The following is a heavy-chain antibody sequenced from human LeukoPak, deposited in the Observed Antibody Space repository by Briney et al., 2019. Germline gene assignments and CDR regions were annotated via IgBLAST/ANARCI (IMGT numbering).Heavy chain of an antibody. D-gene: IGHD2-2*01. CDR1: GFTFSSYW. J-gene: IGHJ5*02. V-gene: IGHV3-74*01. CDR3: ARDHPRTGCCYSASCYASWFDP. CDR2: INSDGSTT. Sequence: GGSLRLSCAASGFTFSSYWMHWVRQAPGKGLLWVSRINSDGSTTNYADSVKGRFTISRDNAKNTLYLQMNSLRAEDTAVYYCARDHPRTGCCYSASCYASWFDPWGQGTLVTVSS.